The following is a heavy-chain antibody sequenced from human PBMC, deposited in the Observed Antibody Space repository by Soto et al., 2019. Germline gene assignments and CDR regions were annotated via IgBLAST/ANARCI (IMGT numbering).Heavy chain of an antibody. CDR3: ARDMSVVPAAMWSYYYYGMDV. Sequence: PGGSLRLSCAASGFTFSSYGMHWVRQAPGKGLEWLAVIWYDGSNKYYADSVKGRFTISRDNSKNTLYLQMNSLRAEDTAVYYCARDMSVVPAAMWSYYYYGMDVWGQGTTVTVSS. D-gene: IGHD2-2*01. J-gene: IGHJ6*02. CDR1: GFTFSSYG. CDR2: IWYDGSNK. V-gene: IGHV3-33*01.